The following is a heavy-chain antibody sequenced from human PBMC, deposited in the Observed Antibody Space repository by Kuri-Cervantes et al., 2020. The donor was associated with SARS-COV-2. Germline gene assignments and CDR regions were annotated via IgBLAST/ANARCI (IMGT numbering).Heavy chain of an antibody. J-gene: IGHJ4*02. CDR3: ARSVGGGSYDPVEFDYFDY. CDR2: IYHSGST. D-gene: IGHD1-26*01. CDR1: GYSISSGYY. Sequence: GSLRLSCTVPGYSISSGYYWGWIRQPPGKGLEWLGSIYHSGSTYDNPSLKSRVTIPVDTSKNHFSPKLSSVTAAVTAVYYCARSVGGGSYDPVEFDYFDYGGQGTLVTVSS. V-gene: IGHV4-38-2*02.